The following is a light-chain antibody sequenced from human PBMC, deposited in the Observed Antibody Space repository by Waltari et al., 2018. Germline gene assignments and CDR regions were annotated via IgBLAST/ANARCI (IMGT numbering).Light chain of an antibody. Sequence: QSALTQPASASGSPGQSITISCTGTRSAVAGSNYVSWYQQHPGKAPKLLIYEVITRPSGVSNRFSGSKSGNTASLTISGLQAEDEADYYCSSYTSSSTPYVFGTGTKVTVL. CDR2: EVI. CDR1: RSAVAGSNY. J-gene: IGLJ1*01. CDR3: SSYTSSSTPYV. V-gene: IGLV2-14*01.